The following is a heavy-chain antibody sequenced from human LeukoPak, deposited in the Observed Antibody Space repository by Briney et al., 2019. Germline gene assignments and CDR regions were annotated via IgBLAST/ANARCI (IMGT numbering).Heavy chain of an antibody. D-gene: IGHD3-22*01. CDR3: ATAEALSQYYYDFCAFDY. CDR1: GYTLTALS. CDR2: FDPEDGET. J-gene: IGHJ4*02. Sequence: GASVKVSCKVSGYTLTALSMHWVRQAPGKGLEWMGGFDPEDGETIYAQKFQGRVTMTEDTSTDTAYMELSSLRSEDTAVYYCATAEALSQYYYDFCAFDYWGQGTLVTVSS. V-gene: IGHV1-24*01.